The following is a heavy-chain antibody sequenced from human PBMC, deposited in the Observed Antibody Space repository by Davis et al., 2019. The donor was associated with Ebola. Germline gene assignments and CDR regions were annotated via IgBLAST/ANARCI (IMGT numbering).Heavy chain of an antibody. Sequence: PSETLSLTCAVYGGSFSGYYWSWIRQPPGKGLEWIGEINHSGSTNYNPSLKSRVTISVDTSKNQFSLKLSSVTAADTAVYYCARGLPGHCSSTSCYPHYYMDVWGKGTTVTVSS. V-gene: IGHV4-34*01. J-gene: IGHJ6*03. CDR1: GGSFSGYY. D-gene: IGHD2-2*01. CDR3: ARGLPGHCSSTSCYPHYYMDV. CDR2: INHSGST.